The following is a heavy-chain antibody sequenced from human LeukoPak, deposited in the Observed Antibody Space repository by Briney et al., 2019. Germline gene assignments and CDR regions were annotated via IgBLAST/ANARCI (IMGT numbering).Heavy chain of an antibody. J-gene: IGHJ6*04. V-gene: IGHV4-34*01. D-gene: IGHD3-10*01. CDR1: GGSFSCYY. CDR3: ARGRNYYGSGSYYNGWRMDV. CDR2: INHSGST. Sequence: SAPLSLTCAVYGGSFSCYYWSWIRQPPGKGLEWIGEINHSGSTNYNPSLKSRVTISVDTSKKQFSLKLSSVTAADTAVYYCARGRNYYGSGSYYNGWRMDVWGKGTTVTVSS.